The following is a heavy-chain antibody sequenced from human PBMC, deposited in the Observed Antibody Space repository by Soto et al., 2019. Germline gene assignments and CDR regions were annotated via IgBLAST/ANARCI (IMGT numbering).Heavy chain of an antibody. CDR3: ARGLDDGSGYYYLGAFDI. Sequence: QVQLVQSGAEVKKPGSSVKVSCKASGGTFSSYAISWVRQAPGQGLEWMGGIIPIFGTAHYAQKFQGRVTITADESTSTDYMELSSLRSEDTAVYYCARGLDDGSGYYYLGAFDIWGQGTMVTVSS. CDR1: GGTFSSYA. J-gene: IGHJ3*02. V-gene: IGHV1-69*01. D-gene: IGHD3-22*01. CDR2: IIPIFGTA.